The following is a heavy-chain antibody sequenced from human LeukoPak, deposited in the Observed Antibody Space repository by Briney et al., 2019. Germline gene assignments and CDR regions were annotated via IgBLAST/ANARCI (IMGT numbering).Heavy chain of an antibody. CDR3: AKERLPDFDY. Sequence: GGSLRLSCAASGFTFSSYGMHWVRQAPGKGLEWVAFIRYDGSNKYYADSVKGRFTISRDNSKNTLYLQMNSLRAEATAVYYCAKERLPDFDYWGQGTLVTVSS. J-gene: IGHJ4*02. CDR1: GFTFSSYG. V-gene: IGHV3-30*02. CDR2: IRYDGSNK.